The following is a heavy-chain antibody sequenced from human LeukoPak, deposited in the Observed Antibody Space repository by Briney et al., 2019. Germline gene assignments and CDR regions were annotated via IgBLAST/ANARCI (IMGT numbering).Heavy chain of an antibody. D-gene: IGHD6-13*01. V-gene: IGHV3-21*01. CDR2: ISSSSSYI. Sequence: GGSLRLSCAASGFTFSSYSMNWVRQAPGKGLEWVSSISSSSSYIYYADSVKGRFTISRDNAKNSLYLQMNSLRAEDTAVYYCARDRATGFRIAAAGIDYWGQGTLVTVSS. CDR3: ARDRATGFRIAAAGIDY. CDR1: GFTFSSYS. J-gene: IGHJ4*02.